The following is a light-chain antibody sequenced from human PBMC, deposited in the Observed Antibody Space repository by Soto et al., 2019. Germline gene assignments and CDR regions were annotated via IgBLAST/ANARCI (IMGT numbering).Light chain of an antibody. V-gene: IGLV2-8*01. J-gene: IGLJ1*01. CDR3: SSHAGSNNPFV. CDR1: SSDVGDYNH. Sequence: QSVLTQPPSASGSPGQSVTISCTGTSSDVGDYNHVSWYQQHPGKAPKLMIYDVNKRPSGVPDRFSGSKSGNTASLTVSGLQDEDEAAYYCSSHAGSNNPFVFGTGTKLTVL. CDR2: DVN.